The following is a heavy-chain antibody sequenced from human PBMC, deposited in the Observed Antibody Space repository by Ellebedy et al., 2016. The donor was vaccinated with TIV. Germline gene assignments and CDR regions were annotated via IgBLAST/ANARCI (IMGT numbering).Heavy chain of an antibody. CDR1: GFTFSSYG. CDR3: AKNYYDSSGYYPFDY. Sequence: GESLKISXAASGFTFSSYGMHWVRQAPGKGLEWVALIWYDGSNKYYADSVKGRFTISRDNSKNTLYLQMNSLRAEDTAVYYCAKNYYDSSGYYPFDYWGQGTLVTVSS. D-gene: IGHD3-22*01. V-gene: IGHV3-30*02. J-gene: IGHJ4*02. CDR2: IWYDGSNK.